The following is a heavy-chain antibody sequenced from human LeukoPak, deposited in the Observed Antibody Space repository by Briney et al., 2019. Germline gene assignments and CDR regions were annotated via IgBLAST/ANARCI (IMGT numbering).Heavy chain of an antibody. CDR3: ARDQTYSGNDSGFDY. V-gene: IGHV3-66*01. D-gene: IGHD1-26*01. CDR2: IYSGGST. CDR1: GFTVSSNY. Sequence: PGGSLRLSCAASGFTVSSNYMSWGRQAPGKGLEWVSVIYSGGSTYYADSVKGRFTISRDNSKNTLYLQMNSLRAEDTAVYYCARDQTYSGNDSGFDYWGQGTLVTVSS. J-gene: IGHJ4*02.